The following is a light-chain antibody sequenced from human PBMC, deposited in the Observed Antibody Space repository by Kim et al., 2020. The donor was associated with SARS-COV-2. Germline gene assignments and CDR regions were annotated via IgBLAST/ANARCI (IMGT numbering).Light chain of an antibody. V-gene: IGKV1-39*01. CDR1: QSLSSF. CDR3: QQSYSTPWT. CDR2: AAS. J-gene: IGKJ1*01. Sequence: ASIGDRVTITCRASQSLSSFLNWYQQKPGKAPRLLIYAASNLQSGVPSRLSGSGSGTDFTLSISSLQPEDSATYYCQQSYSTPWTFGPGTKVDIK.